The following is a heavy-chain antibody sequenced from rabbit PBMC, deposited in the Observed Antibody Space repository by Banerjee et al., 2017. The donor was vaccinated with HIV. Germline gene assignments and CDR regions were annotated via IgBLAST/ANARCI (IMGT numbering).Heavy chain of an antibody. CDR3: ARDAGYAGSNL. CDR2: IDAGSSGST. CDR1: GFSFSGGYY. D-gene: IGHD4-2*01. Sequence: QSLEESGGDLVKPGASLTLTCTASGFSFSGGYYMCWVRQAPGKGLEWIACIDAGSSGSTYYANWAKGRFTISKTSSTTVTLQMTSLTAADTATYFCARDAGYAGSNLWGPGTLVTVS. J-gene: IGHJ4*01. V-gene: IGHV1S40*01.